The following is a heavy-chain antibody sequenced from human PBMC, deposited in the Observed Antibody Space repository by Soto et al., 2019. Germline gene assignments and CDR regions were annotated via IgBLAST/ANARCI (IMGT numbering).Heavy chain of an antibody. V-gene: IGHV3-23*01. D-gene: IGHD3-22*01. CDR2: ISGSGGST. CDR1: GFTFSSYA. Sequence: PGGSLRLSCVASGFTFSSYAMTRVRQAPGKGLEWVSLISGSGGSTHYADSVKGRFTISRDNSRNTLYLQMSSLRAEDTAAYYCAKAGIENFYESSGYYDYWGQGTLVTVYS. CDR3: AKAGIENFYESSGYYDY. J-gene: IGHJ4*02.